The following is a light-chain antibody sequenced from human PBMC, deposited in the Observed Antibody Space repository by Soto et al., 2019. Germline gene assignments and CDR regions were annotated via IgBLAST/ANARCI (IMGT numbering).Light chain of an antibody. CDR3: QQRSNWPPA. CDR2: DAS. Sequence: EIVLTQSPATLSLSPGERATLSCRASQSVSSYLAWYQQNPGQAPRLLLYDASNRATGIPARFSGGGSGTDFTLTIRRLDPEDFAVYYCQQRSNWPPAFGQGTKVEI. J-gene: IGKJ1*01. CDR1: QSVSSY. V-gene: IGKV3-11*01.